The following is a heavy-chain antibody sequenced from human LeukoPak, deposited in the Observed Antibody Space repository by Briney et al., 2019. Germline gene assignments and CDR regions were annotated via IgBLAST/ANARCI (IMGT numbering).Heavy chain of an antibody. J-gene: IGHJ3*02. CDR2: IVVGSGNT. Sequence: SVKVSCKASGFTFTTSAVQWVRQARGQRLEWIGRIVVGSGNTDHAQKFQGRLTITRDISTSTAYMELSSLTSDETAVYYCAAVPNANAWYWDDAFDIWGQGKMVTVSS. V-gene: IGHV1-58*01. D-gene: IGHD2-8*02. CDR3: AAVPNANAWYWDDAFDI. CDR1: GFTFTTSA.